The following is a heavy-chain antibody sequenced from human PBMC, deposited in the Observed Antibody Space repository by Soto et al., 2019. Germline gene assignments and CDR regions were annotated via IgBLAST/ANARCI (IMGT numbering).Heavy chain of an antibody. D-gene: IGHD1-1*01. CDR2: IYPGDSDT. CDR3: EKGAKRTVERIPDSVFGP. CDR1: GYSFTSYC. J-gene: IGHJ5*02. Sequence: GESLKISCKGSGYSFTSYCIGWVRQMPGKGLEWMGIIYPGDSDTRYSPSFQGQVTISADKSISTAYLQWSSLKASDTAMYYCEKGAKRTVERIPDSVFGPWGQGTPVTVSS. V-gene: IGHV5-51*01.